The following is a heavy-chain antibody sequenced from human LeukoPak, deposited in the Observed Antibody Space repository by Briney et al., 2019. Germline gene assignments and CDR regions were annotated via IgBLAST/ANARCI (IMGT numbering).Heavy chain of an antibody. CDR2: IFPGDSDT. CDR1: GYRFTMYW. Sequence: GESLKISCEASGYRFTMYWIGWVRQMPGRGLEWMGLIFPGDSDTRYNPSFQGRVTISADKSINTVYLQWSSLKASDTAICCCARHWGSPGQPATINRFDPWGQGTLVTVSS. J-gene: IGHJ5*02. V-gene: IGHV5-51*01. D-gene: IGHD3-16*01. CDR3: ARHWGSPGQPATINRFDP.